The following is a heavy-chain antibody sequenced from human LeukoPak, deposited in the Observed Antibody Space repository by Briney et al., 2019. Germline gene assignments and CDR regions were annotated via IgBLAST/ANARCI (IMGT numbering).Heavy chain of an antibody. V-gene: IGHV1-18*01. J-gene: IGHJ3*02. CDR1: GYTFTSYG. CDR2: ISAYNGNT. D-gene: IGHD3-10*01. Sequence: GASVKVSCKASGYTFTSYGISWVRQAPGQGLEWMGWISAYNGNTNYAQKLQGRVTMTTDTSTSTAYMELRSLRSDDTAVYYCARDPGYHSMVRALSDAFDIWGQGTMVTVSS. CDR3: ARDPGYHSMVRALSDAFDI.